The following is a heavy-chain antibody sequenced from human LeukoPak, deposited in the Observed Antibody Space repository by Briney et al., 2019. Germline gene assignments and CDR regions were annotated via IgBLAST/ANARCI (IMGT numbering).Heavy chain of an antibody. CDR2: ISASGETT. V-gene: IGHV3-23*01. D-gene: IGHD5-12*01. J-gene: IGHJ4*02. Sequence: GSLRLSCAASGLTFSSYGMSWVRQAPGRGLEWVSSISASGETTHYAYSVKGRFTISRDSSKNTLYLQMDSLRAEDTAVYFCAKVPNIYVAGYVPQYLDFWGQGALVAVSS. CDR1: GLTFSSYG. CDR3: AKVPNIYVAGYVPQYLDF.